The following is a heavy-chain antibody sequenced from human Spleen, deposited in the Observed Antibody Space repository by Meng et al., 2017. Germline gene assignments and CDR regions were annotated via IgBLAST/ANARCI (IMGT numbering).Heavy chain of an antibody. Sequence: VQLVVSGAEVKNPGASVKASCTPSGYTFTAYYIHWVRRAPGQGLDWMGRIDPNSGVTEYAQKFQGRVTMTGDTSISTAYMELSKLRSDDTAIYYCVRDEDISAAGKLFGDYWGQGTLVTVSS. D-gene: IGHD6-13*01. J-gene: IGHJ4*02. CDR3: VRDEDISAAGKLFGDY. V-gene: IGHV1-2*06. CDR2: IDPNSGVT. CDR1: GYTFTAYY.